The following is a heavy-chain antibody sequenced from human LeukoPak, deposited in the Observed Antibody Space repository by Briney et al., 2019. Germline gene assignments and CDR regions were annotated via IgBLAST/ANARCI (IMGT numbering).Heavy chain of an antibody. Sequence: PGGSLRLSCAASGFTFSTYNMNWVRQAPGKGLEWVSYISSSSSTIYYADSVKGRFTISRDNAKNSLFLQMNSLRAEDTAMYYCVTETTVTAWGYWGQGTLVTVSS. J-gene: IGHJ4*02. D-gene: IGHD4-17*01. CDR1: GFTFSTYN. CDR3: VTETTVTAWGY. CDR2: ISSSSSTI. V-gene: IGHV3-48*01.